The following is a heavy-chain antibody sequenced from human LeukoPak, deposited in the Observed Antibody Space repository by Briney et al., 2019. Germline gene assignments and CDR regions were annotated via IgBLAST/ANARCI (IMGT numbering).Heavy chain of an antibody. V-gene: IGHV1-46*01. CDR3: ARDRPPNCFDD. J-gene: IGHJ4*02. Sequence: GASVKVSCKASGYTFTSYYIHWVRQAPGQGLEWMGIINPSGGSTSYAQKFQGGVTMTRDTSTSTVYMELSSLRSEDTAVYYCARDRPPNCFDDWGQGTLVTVSS. CDR1: GYTFTSYY. CDR2: INPSGGST.